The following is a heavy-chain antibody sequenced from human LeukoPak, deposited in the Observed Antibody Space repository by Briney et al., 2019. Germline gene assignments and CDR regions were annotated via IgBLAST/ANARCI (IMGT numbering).Heavy chain of an antibody. CDR1: GYSFTTYW. CDR3: ARRADDYGGNSDWGEAFDI. CDR2: IYPGDSDT. V-gene: IGHV5-51*01. Sequence: GESLQISCKGSGYSFTTYWIGWVRQMPGKGLEWMGIIYPGDSDTRYSPSFQGQVTISADKSISTAYLQWSSLKASDTAMYYCARRADDYGGNSDWGEAFDIWGQGTMVTVSS. J-gene: IGHJ3*02. D-gene: IGHD4-23*01.